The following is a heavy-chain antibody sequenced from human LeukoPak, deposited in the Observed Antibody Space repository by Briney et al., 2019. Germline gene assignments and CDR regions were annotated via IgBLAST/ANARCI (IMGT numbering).Heavy chain of an antibody. Sequence: SVKVSCKASGGTFSSYAISWVRQAPGQGLEWMGGIIPIFGTANYAQKFQGRVTITADESTSTAYMELSSLRSEDTAVYYCARASGLAYNWNDGIDYWGQGTLVTVSS. CDR1: GGTFSSYA. CDR2: IIPIFGTA. J-gene: IGHJ4*02. V-gene: IGHV1-69*13. CDR3: ARASGLAYNWNDGIDY. D-gene: IGHD1-1*01.